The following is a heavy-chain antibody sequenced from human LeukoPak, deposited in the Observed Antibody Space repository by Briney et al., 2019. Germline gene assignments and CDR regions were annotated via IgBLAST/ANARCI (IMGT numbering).Heavy chain of an antibody. CDR3: ATLGWGSMITFGGVIVIPGGEDY. CDR1: GFIFSSYA. V-gene: IGHV3-23*01. J-gene: IGHJ4*02. Sequence: GGSLRLSCAASGFIFSSYAMSWVRQAPGKGLEWVSAISGSGGSTYYADSVKGRFTISRDNSKNTLYLQMNSLRAEDTAVYYCATLGWGSMITFGGVIVIPGGEDYWGQGTLVTVSS. D-gene: IGHD3-16*02. CDR2: ISGSGGST.